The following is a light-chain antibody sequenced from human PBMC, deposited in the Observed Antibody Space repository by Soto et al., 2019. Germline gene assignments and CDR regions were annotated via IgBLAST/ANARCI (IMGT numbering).Light chain of an antibody. CDR1: QTINRW. Sequence: DIQMTQSPSTQSASVGDRVTITCRASQTINRWLAWYQQKPGKAPKLLIYKASSLESGVPSRFSGSGSGTEFTLTINSMQPDDFAPYYCQQYNNYPYTFGQGTKLDIK. CDR2: KAS. J-gene: IGKJ2*01. V-gene: IGKV1-5*03. CDR3: QQYNNYPYT.